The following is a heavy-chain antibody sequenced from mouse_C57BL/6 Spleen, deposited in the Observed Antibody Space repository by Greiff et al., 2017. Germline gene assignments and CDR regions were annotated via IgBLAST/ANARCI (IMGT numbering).Heavy chain of an antibody. CDR3: ARSDYYGSRYFDY. Sequence: EVKLMESGPGLVKPSQSLSLTCSVTGYSITSGYYWNWIRQFPGNKLEWMGYISYDGSNNYNPSLKNRISITRDTSKNQFFLKLNSVTTEDTATYYCARSDYYGSRYFDYWGQGTTLTVSS. CDR1: GYSITSGYY. J-gene: IGHJ2*01. CDR2: ISYDGSN. D-gene: IGHD1-1*01. V-gene: IGHV3-6*01.